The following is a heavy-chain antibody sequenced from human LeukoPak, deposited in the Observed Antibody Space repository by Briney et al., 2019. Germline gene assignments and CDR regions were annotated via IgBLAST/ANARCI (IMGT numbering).Heavy chain of an antibody. V-gene: IGHV3-13*01. Sequence: GGSLRLSCAASGFTFSSYDMHWVRQATGKGLEWVSAIGTAGDTYYPGSVKGRFTISRENAKNSLYLQMNSLRAEDTAVYYCARDLRGYYGMDAWGQGTTVTVSS. CDR3: ARDLRGYYGMDA. CDR1: GFTFSSYD. J-gene: IGHJ6*02. CDR2: IGTAGDT.